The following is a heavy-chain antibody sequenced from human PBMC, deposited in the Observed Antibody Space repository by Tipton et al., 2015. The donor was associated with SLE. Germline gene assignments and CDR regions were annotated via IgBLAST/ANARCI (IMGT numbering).Heavy chain of an antibody. D-gene: IGHD4-17*01. CDR1: GGSISSHY. Sequence: LRLSCTVSGGSISSHYWSWIRQPPGKGLEWIGYIYYSGSTNYNPSLKSRVTISVDTSKNQFSLKLSSVTAADTAVYYCARVNYGDYVLDYWGQGTLVTVSS. J-gene: IGHJ4*02. CDR2: IYYSGST. V-gene: IGHV4-59*11. CDR3: ARVNYGDYVLDY.